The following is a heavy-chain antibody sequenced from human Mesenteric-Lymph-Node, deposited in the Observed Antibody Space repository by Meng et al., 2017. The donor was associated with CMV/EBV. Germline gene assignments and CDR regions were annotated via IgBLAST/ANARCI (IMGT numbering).Heavy chain of an antibody. CDR3: AKYTSSSGEGYFDY. Sequence: GGSLRLSCAASGFTFSIYAMTWVRQAPGKGLEWVSSISGSGTNTYYTGSAKGRFTISRDNSKNTLYLQMNSLRAEDTAVYYCAKYTSSSGEGYFDYWGQGTLVTVSS. J-gene: IGHJ4*02. CDR2: ISGSGTNT. CDR1: GFTFSIYA. V-gene: IGHV3-23*01. D-gene: IGHD6-6*01.